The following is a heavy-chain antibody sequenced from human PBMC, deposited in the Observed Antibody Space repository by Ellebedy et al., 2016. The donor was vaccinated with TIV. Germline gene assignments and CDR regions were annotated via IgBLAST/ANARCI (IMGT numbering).Heavy chain of an antibody. V-gene: IGHV3-30-3*02. Sequence: GESLKISCAASGCTFSNYALHWVRQAPGKGLEWMAVISYNGSNQFYADSVKGRFTISRDNSKNMLYLQMNNLITEDTALYYCAKLGVVIRGDYWGQGTLVTVSS. J-gene: IGHJ1*01. CDR1: GCTFSNYA. D-gene: IGHD3-10*01. CDR2: ISYNGSNQ. CDR3: AKLGVVIRGDY.